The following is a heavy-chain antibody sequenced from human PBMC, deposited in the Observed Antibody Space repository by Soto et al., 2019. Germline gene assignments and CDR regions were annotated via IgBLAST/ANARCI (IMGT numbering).Heavy chain of an antibody. D-gene: IGHD2-2*01. J-gene: IGHJ6*02. V-gene: IGHV1-3*05. CDR3: ATSTYCSSSTCYQWYGMDV. CDR1: GYPFSNYA. CDR2: INAGNGNS. Sequence: QVQLVQSGAEEKKPGASVKVSCKASGYPFSNYAMHWVRQAPGQGLEWMGWINAGNGNSKYSQKFQGRVTITRDTSANTAYMELDSLRSEDTAVYYCATSTYCSSSTCYQWYGMDVWGQGTPVTVSS.